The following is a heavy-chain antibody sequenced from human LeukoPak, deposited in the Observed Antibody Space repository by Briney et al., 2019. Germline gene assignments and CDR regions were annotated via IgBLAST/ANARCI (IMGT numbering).Heavy chain of an antibody. CDR3: TRGVALSDHGIIDS. D-gene: IGHD1-1*01. J-gene: IGHJ4*02. V-gene: IGHV4-38-2*01. CDR2: IYHNGIT. CDR1: GYSVSSGFF. Sequence: SETLSLTCAVSGYSVSSGFFWGWIRQPPGKGLEWIATIYHNGITHYNPSLKSRVTISVDTSKNQFSLKMSSVSAADTAVYYCTRGVALSDHGIIDSWGQGTLATVSS.